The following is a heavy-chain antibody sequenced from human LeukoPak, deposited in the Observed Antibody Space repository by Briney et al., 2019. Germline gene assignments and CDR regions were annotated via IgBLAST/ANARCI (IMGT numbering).Heavy chain of an antibody. D-gene: IGHD3-9*01. CDR2: ITNSGENT. CDR3: ARDSLRYFDWLSGDAFDI. CDR1: GFSFPYG. Sequence: GGSLRLSCEASGFSFPYGMSWVRQAPGQGLGWVSGITNSGENTYYADSVKGGFTISRNNSKTSLYLQMTTLRAEDTAVYYCARDSLRYFDWLSGDAFDIWGQGTMVTVSS. V-gene: IGHV3-23*01. J-gene: IGHJ3*02.